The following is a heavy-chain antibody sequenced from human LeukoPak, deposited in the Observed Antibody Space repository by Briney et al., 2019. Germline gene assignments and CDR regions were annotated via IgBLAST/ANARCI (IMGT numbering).Heavy chain of an antibody. J-gene: IGHJ4*02. V-gene: IGHV4-59*01. CDR2: IYYSGST. Sequence: SETLSLTCTISGGSLTSYHWSWMRQPPGKGLEWVGYIYYSGSTNYNPSLKSRVTISVDTSKNQFSLNLRSVTAADTAVYYCARGSRDGYNHFDYWGQGTLVTVSS. CDR3: ARGSRDGYNHFDY. D-gene: IGHD5-24*01. CDR1: GGSLTSYH.